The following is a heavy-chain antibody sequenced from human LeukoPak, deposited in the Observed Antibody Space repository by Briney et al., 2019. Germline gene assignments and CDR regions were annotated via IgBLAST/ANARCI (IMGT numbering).Heavy chain of an antibody. J-gene: IGHJ4*02. CDR2: VYADADRDS. CDR1: GASISDYW. V-gene: IGHV4-4*07. Sequence: SETLSLTCTVPGASISDYWWSWIRQPAGKGLEGIGRVYADADRDSNYNPSLRSRVTVSGDTSTNQFSLKLISVTAADTAVYYCARAPSGCGGPCPFDSWGQGTLVTVSS. D-gene: IGHD2-21*01. CDR3: ARAPSGCGGPCPFDS.